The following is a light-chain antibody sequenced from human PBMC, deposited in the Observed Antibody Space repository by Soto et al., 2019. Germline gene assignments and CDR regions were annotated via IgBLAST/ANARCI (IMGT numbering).Light chain of an antibody. CDR3: CSYTTRTTYV. Sequence: QSVLTQPPSASGSPGQSVTISCTGTSSDVGGHNYVSWYQQHPGKAPKLLIYDVIKRPSGVPHRFSGSKTGNTASLTVSGLQAEDEADYYCCSYTTRTTYVFGTGTKVTVL. J-gene: IGLJ1*01. V-gene: IGLV2-8*01. CDR2: DVI. CDR1: SSDVGGHNY.